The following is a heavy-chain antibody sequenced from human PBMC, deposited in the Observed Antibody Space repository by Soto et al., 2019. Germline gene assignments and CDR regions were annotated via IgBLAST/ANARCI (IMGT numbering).Heavy chain of an antibody. CDR1: GGTLSNYG. Sequence: QVQLVQSGAEVKKPGSSVKVSCKASGGTLSNYGVSWVRQAPGQGLEWLGGIIPVFGTANYARKFQGRLTXXAXXSTSPVYMDVSSLRSEATAAYYCARGDATMIIVTTYYGMAVWGQGTTVTVSS. J-gene: IGHJ6*02. CDR2: IIPVFGTA. CDR3: ARGDATMIIVTTYYGMAV. D-gene: IGHD4-17*01. V-gene: IGHV1-69*12.